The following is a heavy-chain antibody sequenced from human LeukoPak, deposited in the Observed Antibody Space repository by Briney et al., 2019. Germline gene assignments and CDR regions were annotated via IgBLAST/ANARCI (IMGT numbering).Heavy chain of an antibody. CDR2: IIPIFGTA. CDR3: ARGRRYCSGGSCYDVFDI. D-gene: IGHD2-15*01. V-gene: IGHV1-69*01. CDR1: GGTFSKYA. J-gene: IGHJ3*02. Sequence: SVKVSCKASGGTFSKYAISWVRQAPGQGLEWMGGIIPIFGTANYAQKFQGRVTITPDESPSTAYMELSSLRSEDTAVYYCARGRRYCSGGSCYDVFDIWGQGRMVTVSS.